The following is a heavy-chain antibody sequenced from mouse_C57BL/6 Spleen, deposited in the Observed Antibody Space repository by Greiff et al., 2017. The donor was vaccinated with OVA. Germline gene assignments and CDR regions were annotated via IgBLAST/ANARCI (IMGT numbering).Heavy chain of an antibody. D-gene: IGHD2-4*01. CDR3: ARDDYAGRPFAY. Sequence: QVQLQQSGAELARPGASVKMSCKASGYTFTSYTMHWVKQRPGQGLEWIGYINPSSGYTKYNQKFKDKATLTADKSSSTAYMQLSSLTSEDSAVDYGARDDYAGRPFAYWGQGTLVTVSA. V-gene: IGHV1-4*01. CDR2: INPSSGYT. J-gene: IGHJ3*01. CDR1: GYTFTSYT.